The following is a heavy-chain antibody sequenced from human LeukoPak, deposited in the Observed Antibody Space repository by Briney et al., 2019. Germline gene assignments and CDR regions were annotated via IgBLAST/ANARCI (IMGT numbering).Heavy chain of an antibody. Sequence: SETLSLTCTVSGGSISSYYWSWIRQPPGKGLEWIGYIYYSGSTNYNPSLKSRVTISVDTSKNQFSLELSSVTAADTAVYYCARRGVGASFDYWGQGTLVTVSS. D-gene: IGHD1-26*01. V-gene: IGHV4-59*08. J-gene: IGHJ4*02. CDR2: IYYSGST. CDR3: ARRGVGASFDY. CDR1: GGSISSYY.